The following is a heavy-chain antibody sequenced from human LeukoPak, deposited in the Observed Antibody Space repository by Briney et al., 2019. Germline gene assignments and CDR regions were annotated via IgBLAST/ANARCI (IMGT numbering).Heavy chain of an antibody. J-gene: IGHJ6*02. CDR3: ARDLVGDGSATPGPSYYYGMDV. Sequence: AGGSLRLSCAASGFTFSSYSMNWVRQAPGKGLEWVSSISSSSSYIYYADSVKGRFTISRDNAKNSLYLQMNSLRAEDTAVYYCARDLVGDGSATPGPSYYYGMDVWGQGTTVTVSS. CDR1: GFTFSSYS. V-gene: IGHV3-21*04. CDR2: ISSSSSYI. D-gene: IGHD3-10*01.